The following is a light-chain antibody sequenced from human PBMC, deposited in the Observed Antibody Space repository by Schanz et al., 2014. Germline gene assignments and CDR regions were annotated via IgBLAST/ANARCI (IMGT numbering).Light chain of an antibody. CDR1: SDVVEGYNF. CDR3: SSYTTNIPRV. Sequence: QSALTQPPSASGSPGQSVTISCTATSDVVEGYNFVSWYQQHPGRAPKLMIYEGSKRPSGVSNRISGSKSGNTASLTISGLQDEDEADYYCSSYTTNIPRVFGGGTKLTVL. J-gene: IGLJ3*02. CDR2: EGS. V-gene: IGLV2-14*01.